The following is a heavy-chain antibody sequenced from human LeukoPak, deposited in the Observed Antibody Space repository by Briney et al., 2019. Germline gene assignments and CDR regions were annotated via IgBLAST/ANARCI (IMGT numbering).Heavy chain of an antibody. D-gene: IGHD2-15*01. CDR3: ARDICSGGSCYSDWFDP. J-gene: IGHJ5*02. CDR2: INVGNGNT. Sequence: GASVKVSCSASGYTFTSYAMHWVRQAPGQRLEWMGWINVGNGNTEYSQKFQGRVTITRNTSASTAYMELSSLRSEDTAVYYCARDICSGGSCYSDWFDPWGQGTLVTVSS. V-gene: IGHV1-3*01. CDR1: GYTFTSYA.